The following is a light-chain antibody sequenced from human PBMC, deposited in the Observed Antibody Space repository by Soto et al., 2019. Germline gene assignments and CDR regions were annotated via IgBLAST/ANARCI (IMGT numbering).Light chain of an antibody. CDR1: QCVSSN. CDR3: QQCTNWPRT. CDR2: GAS. V-gene: IGKV3-15*01. Sequence: EIVMTQSPVTLSVSPGERATLSCRASQCVSSNLAWYQQKPGQAPRLLIYGASTRATGIPDRFSGSGSGTEFTLTISSLQSEDSAVYYCQQCTNWPRTFGQGTKVEIK. J-gene: IGKJ1*01.